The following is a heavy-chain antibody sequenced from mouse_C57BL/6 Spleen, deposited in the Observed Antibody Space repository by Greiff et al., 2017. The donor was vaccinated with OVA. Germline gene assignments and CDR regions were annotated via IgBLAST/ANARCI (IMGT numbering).Heavy chain of an antibody. J-gene: IGHJ4*01. CDR3: ARGGVKDYYAMDY. D-gene: IGHD1-3*01. Sequence: EVQLQQSGPELVKPGASVKISCKASGYTFTDYYMNWVKQSHGKSLEWIGDINPNNGGTSYNQKFKGKATLTVDKSSSTAYMELRSLTSEDSAVYYCARGGVKDYYAMDYWGQGTSVTVSS. V-gene: IGHV1-26*01. CDR2: INPNNGGT. CDR1: GYTFTDYY.